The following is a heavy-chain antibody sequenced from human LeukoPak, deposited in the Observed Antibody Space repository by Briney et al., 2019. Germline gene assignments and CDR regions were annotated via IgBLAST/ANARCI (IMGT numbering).Heavy chain of an antibody. D-gene: IGHD4-17*01. V-gene: IGHV3-48*01. J-gene: IGHJ4*02. CDR2: ISSSSSTI. Sequence: GASVKVSCKASGYTFTGYYMHWVRQAPRKGLEWVSYISSSSSTIYYADSVKGRLTISRDNAKNSLYLQMNSLRAEDTAVYYCARVFIGDYGDYQFDYWGQGTLVTVSS. CDR3: ARVFIGDYGDYQFDY. CDR1: GYTFTGYY.